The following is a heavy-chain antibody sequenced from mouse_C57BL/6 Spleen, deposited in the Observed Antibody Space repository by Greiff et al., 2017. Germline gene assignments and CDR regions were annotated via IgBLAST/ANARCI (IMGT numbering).Heavy chain of an antibody. Sequence: QVQLQQPGAELVKPGASVKLSCKASGYTFTSYWMYWVQQRPGQGLEWIGMIHPNRGSTNYNEKFKSKATLTVDKSTSTVYMQLSSLTSEDSAVYYCARGGLDGYYGAYWGQGTLVTVSA. CDR3: ARGGLDGYYGAY. J-gene: IGHJ3*01. D-gene: IGHD2-3*01. CDR1: GYTFTSYW. CDR2: IHPNRGST. V-gene: IGHV1-64*01.